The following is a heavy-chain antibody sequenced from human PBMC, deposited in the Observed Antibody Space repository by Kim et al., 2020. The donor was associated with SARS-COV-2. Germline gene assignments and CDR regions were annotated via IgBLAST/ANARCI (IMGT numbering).Heavy chain of an antibody. CDR1: GGSISSNSYY. D-gene: IGHD5-12*01. J-gene: IGHJ4*02. V-gene: IGHV4-39*01. CDR3: AGTSYVDIVATTWPDY. CDR2: IYYSGST. Sequence: SETLSLTCTVSGGSISSNSYYWGWIRQPPGKGLEWIVSIYYSGSTYYNPSLKSRVTISVDTSKNQFSLKLSSVTAADTAVYYCAGTSYVDIVATTWPDYWGQGTLVTVSS.